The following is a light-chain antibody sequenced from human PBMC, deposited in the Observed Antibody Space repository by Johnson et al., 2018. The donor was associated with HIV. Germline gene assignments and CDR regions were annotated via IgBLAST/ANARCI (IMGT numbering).Light chain of an antibody. Sequence: QSVLTQPPSVSAAPGQKVTISCSGSSSNIGNNYVSWYQQLPGTAPKLLIFDNNKRPSGIPDRFSASKSGTSAPLGLTGLPTGDEADYYCGTWDSPLRSYVFGTGTKVTVL. J-gene: IGLJ1*01. CDR2: DNN. CDR3: GTWDSPLRSYV. V-gene: IGLV1-51*01. CDR1: SSNIGNNY.